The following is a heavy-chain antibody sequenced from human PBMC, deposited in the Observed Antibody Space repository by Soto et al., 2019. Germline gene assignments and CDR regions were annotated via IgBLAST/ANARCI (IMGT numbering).Heavy chain of an antibody. CDR1: GFTFSSYA. CDR3: AKDLGQLLTYYFDY. D-gene: IGHD6-13*01. J-gene: IGHJ4*02. Sequence: GGSLRLSCAASGFTFSSYAMRWVRQAPGKGLEWVSAISGSGGSTYYADSVKGRFTISRDNSKNTLYLQMNSLRAEDTAVYYCAKDLGQLLTYYFDYWGQGTRVTVSS. CDR2: ISGSGGST. V-gene: IGHV3-23*01.